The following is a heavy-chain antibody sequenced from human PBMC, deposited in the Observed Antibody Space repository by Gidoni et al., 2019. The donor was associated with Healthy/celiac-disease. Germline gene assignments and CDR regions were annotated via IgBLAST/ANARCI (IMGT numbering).Heavy chain of an antibody. Sequence: QVQRVEAGGGVVQPGRSRRRSWAAAGVTFSSYAMHLVRQAPGTGLEWVAVISYDGSNKSSADSVTGRFTISRANSKHTLYLQMNSLRAEDTAVYYCARGATMVYYYYGMDFWGQGTTVTVSS. CDR2: ISYDGSNK. J-gene: IGHJ6*02. CDR3: ARGATMVYYYYGMDF. D-gene: IGHD5-12*01. CDR1: GVTFSSYA. V-gene: IGHV3-30*01.